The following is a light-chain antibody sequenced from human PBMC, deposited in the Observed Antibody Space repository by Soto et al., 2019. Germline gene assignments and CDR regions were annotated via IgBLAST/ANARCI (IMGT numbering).Light chain of an antibody. CDR3: SSYTSNKTLVA. CDR1: SSDVGGYNY. J-gene: IGLJ2*01. Sequence: QSALTQPASVSGSPGQSITISCTGTSSDVGGYNYVSWYQQHPGKAPKVIIYDVSNRPSGVSNRFSGSKSGNTASLTISGLQAEDEADYYCSSYTSNKTLVAFGGGTKLTVL. CDR2: DVS. V-gene: IGLV2-14*01.